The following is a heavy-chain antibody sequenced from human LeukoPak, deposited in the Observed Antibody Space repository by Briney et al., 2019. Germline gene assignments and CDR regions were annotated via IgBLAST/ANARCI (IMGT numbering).Heavy chain of an antibody. CDR3: ARSPYGSGGYPPDY. V-gene: IGHV3-30*04. D-gene: IGHD3-10*01. Sequence: PGGSLRLSCAASGFTFSSYAMHWVRQAPGKGLEWVAVISYDGSNKYYADSVKGRFTISRDNSKNTLYLQMNSLRAEDTALYYCARSPYGSGGYPPDYWGQGTLVTVSS. CDR1: GFTFSSYA. CDR2: ISYDGSNK. J-gene: IGHJ4*02.